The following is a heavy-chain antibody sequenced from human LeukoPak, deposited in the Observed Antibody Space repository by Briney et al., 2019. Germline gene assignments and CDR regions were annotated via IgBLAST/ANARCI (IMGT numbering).Heavy chain of an antibody. J-gene: IGHJ5*02. CDR2: ISGRGGST. CDR3: AKGYYDILTDYFHNWFNP. V-gene: IGHV3-23*01. Sequence: GGSLRLSCAASGXTFSSYAVSWVRQAPGVGLEWVSTISGRGGSTFYADSVKGRFTISRDNSKNTLYLQMNSLRADDTAVYYCAKGYYDILTDYFHNWFNPWGQGTLVIVSS. CDR1: GXTFSSYA. D-gene: IGHD3-9*01.